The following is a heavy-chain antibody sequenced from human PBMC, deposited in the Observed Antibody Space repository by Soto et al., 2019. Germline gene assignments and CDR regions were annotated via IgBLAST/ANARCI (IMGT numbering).Heavy chain of an antibody. CDR1: GGSISSYY. CDR2: IYYTGST. D-gene: IGHD6-6*01. J-gene: IGHJ4*02. Sequence: QVQLQESGPGLVKPSETLSLTCTVSGGSISSYYWSWIRQPPGKGLEWIGYIYYTGSTNYNPSLKSQANLSVDTSKNQFSLKLTSVTAADTAVYYCARRYSSSHDFWGQGTLVTVSS. CDR3: ARRYSSSHDF. V-gene: IGHV4-59*01.